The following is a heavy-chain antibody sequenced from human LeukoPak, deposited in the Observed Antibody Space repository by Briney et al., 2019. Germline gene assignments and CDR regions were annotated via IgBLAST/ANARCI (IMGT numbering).Heavy chain of an antibody. CDR3: ARDLGHGAAAANNWFDP. D-gene: IGHD6-13*01. V-gene: IGHV1-18*01. CDR1: GYTFTSYG. Sequence: ASVKVSYKASGYTFTSYGISWVRQAPGQGLEWMGWISAYNGNTNYAQKLQGRVTMTTDTSTSTAYMELRSLRSDDTAVYYCARDLGHGAAAANNWFDPWGQGTLVTVSS. J-gene: IGHJ5*02. CDR2: ISAYNGNT.